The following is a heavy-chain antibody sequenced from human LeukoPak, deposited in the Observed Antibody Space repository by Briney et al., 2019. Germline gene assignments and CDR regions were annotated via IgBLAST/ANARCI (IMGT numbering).Heavy chain of an antibody. D-gene: IGHD2-15*01. Sequence: PSETLSLTCSVSGGSISLSYYYWGWIRQPPGKALEWIGRIYISGSTNCNPSLKSRVTISVDTSKNQFSLKLSSVTATDTAVYYCARARVVARTAFDIWGQGTMVTVSS. CDR2: IYISGST. V-gene: IGHV4-61*05. CDR1: GGSISLSYYY. J-gene: IGHJ3*02. CDR3: ARARVVARTAFDI.